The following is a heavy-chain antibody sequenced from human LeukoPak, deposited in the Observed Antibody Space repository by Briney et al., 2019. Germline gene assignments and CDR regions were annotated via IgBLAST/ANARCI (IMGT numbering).Heavy chain of an antibody. CDR3: ASRNWNDDY. CDR1: GGSFSGYY. D-gene: IGHD1-1*01. V-gene: IGHV4-34*01. J-gene: IGHJ4*02. Sequence: SSETLSLTCAVYGGSFSGYYWSWIRQPPGKGLEWIGEINHSGSTNYNPSLKSRVTISVDTPKNQFSLKLGSVTAADTAVYYCASRNWNDDYWGQGTLVTVSS. CDR2: INHSGST.